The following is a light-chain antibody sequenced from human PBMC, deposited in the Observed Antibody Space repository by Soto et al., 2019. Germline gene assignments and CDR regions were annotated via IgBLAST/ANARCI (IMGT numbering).Light chain of an antibody. J-gene: IGKJ3*01. CDR3: QKYTRAPFT. CDR1: QGIDTY. Sequence: DIQMTQSPSSLSASVGDRVTITCRASQGIDTYLAWYQQKPGQVPKLLIYAASTLQSGVPSRFSGSGSGTDFTLTISSLQPEDVATYFCQKYTRAPFTFGPGTKVDSK. CDR2: AAS. V-gene: IGKV1-27*01.